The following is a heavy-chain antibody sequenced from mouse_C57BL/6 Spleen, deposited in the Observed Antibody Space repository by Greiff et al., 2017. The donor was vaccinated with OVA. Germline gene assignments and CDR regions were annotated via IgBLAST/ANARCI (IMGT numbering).Heavy chain of an antibody. V-gene: IGHV3-6*01. J-gene: IGHJ2*01. CDR2: ISYDGSN. CDR3: ARTKDYYGSSPLYY. CDR1: GYSITSGYY. Sequence: ESGPGLVKPSQSLSLTCSVTGYSITSGYYWNWIRQFPGNKLEWMGYISYDGSNNYNPSLKNRISITRDTSKNQFFLKLNSVTTEDTATYYCARTKDYYGSSPLYYWGQGTTLTVSS. D-gene: IGHD1-1*01.